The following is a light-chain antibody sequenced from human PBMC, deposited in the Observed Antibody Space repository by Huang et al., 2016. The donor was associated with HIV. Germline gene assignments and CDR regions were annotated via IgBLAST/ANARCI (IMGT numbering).Light chain of an antibody. J-gene: IGKJ2*01. CDR2: AAS. CDR1: QSINSN. Sequence: ETVMTQSPATLSVSPGESVTLSCRASQSINSNLAWYQQIPGQPPRLLLYAASTRATGIPVRFSGSGSGTEFSLTINNLQSEDFAVYYCQHYDNWPPYTFGQGTRLEIK. V-gene: IGKV3-15*01. CDR3: QHYDNWPPYT.